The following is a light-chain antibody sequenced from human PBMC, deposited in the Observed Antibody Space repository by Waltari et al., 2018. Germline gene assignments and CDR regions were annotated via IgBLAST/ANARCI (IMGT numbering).Light chain of an antibody. Sequence: QAVVTQEPSLTVSPGGTVTLTCGSSTGAVTSGHYPYWSQQKPGQAPRTLIYDTSNRHAWAPARFSGALLGGKAALTLSGAQPEDEAEYYCLLSYRGAWVFGGGTKLTVL. CDR1: TGAVTSGHY. V-gene: IGLV7-46*01. CDR3: LLSYRGAWV. J-gene: IGLJ3*02. CDR2: DTS.